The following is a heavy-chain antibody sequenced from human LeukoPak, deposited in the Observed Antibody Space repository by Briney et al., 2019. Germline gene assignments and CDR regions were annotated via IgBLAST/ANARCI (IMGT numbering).Heavy chain of an antibody. CDR3: ARDNGSGSYNWFDP. Sequence: PSETLSLTCTVSGGSISSYYWSWIRQPLGKGLEWIGYIYYSGSTNYNPSLKSRVTISVDTSKNQFSLKLSSVTAADTAVYYCARDNGSGSYNWFDPWGQGALVTVSS. D-gene: IGHD3-10*01. J-gene: IGHJ5*02. CDR1: GGSISSYY. V-gene: IGHV4-59*01. CDR2: IYYSGST.